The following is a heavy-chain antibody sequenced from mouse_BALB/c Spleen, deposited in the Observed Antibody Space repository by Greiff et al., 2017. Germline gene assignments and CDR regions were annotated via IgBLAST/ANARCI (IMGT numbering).Heavy chain of an antibody. CDR1: GFAFSSYW. D-gene: IGHD2-12*01. CDR3: ARGDYSYCYFDY. V-gene: IGHV1-80*01. CDR2: IYPGDGST. J-gene: IGHJ2*01. Sequence: VQLQQSGAELVRPGSSVKISCTASGFAFSSYWMNWVKQRPGQGLEWIGWIYPGDGSTKYNEKFKGKATLTADKSSSTAYMQLSSLTSENSAVYFCARGDYSYCYFDYWGQGTTLTVSS.